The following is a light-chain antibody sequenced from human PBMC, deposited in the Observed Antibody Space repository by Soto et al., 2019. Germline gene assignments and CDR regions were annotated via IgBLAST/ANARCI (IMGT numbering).Light chain of an antibody. CDR1: QRVSSN. CDR3: QQYNNWPPDRT. V-gene: IGKV3-15*01. J-gene: IGKJ1*01. CDR2: GAS. Sequence: EIVMTQSPATLSVSPGERATLSCRASQRVSSNLAWYQQKPGQAPRRLIYGASTRATGIPARFSGSGSGTEFTLTISSLQSEDFAIYFCQQYNNWPPDRTFGQGTKVEIK.